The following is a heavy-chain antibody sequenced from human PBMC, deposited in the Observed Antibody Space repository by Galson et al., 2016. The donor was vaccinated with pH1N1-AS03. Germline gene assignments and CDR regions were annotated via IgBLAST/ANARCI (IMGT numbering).Heavy chain of an antibody. Sequence: PALVKPTQTLTLTCTFSGFSLDSTDVNVAWVRQPPGKALEWLALIRWNGDKHYSPSLQNRLTVTKDTSKNQVVLTMTNLDPVDTATYFGARDFNWRIDYWGQGTLVTVSS. J-gene: IGHJ4*02. CDR2: IRWNGDK. D-gene: IGHD1-1*01. CDR3: ARDFNWRIDY. CDR1: GFSLDSTDVN. V-gene: IGHV2-5*01.